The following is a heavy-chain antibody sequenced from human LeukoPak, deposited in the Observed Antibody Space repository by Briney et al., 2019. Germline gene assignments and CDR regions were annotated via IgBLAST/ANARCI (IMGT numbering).Heavy chain of an antibody. CDR3: ARVPYTSAWYILSPDY. D-gene: IGHD6-19*01. CDR1: GFIFSSYA. J-gene: IGHJ4*02. V-gene: IGHV3-30*04. CDR2: ISYDGSNT. Sequence: GGSLRLSCAASGFIFSSYAMHWVRQAQGKGLEWVAVISYDGSNTYYADSVKGRFTISRDNSKNTLYLQVNSPRPEDTALYFCARVPYTSAWYILSPDYWGQGTLVTVSS.